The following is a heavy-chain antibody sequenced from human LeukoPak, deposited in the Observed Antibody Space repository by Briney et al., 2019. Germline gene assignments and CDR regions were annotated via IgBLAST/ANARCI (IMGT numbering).Heavy chain of an antibody. V-gene: IGHV3-23*01. CDR1: GFTFSSYA. CDR2: ISGSGGST. Sequence: GGSLRLSCAASGFTFSSYAMSWVRQAPGKGLEWVSAISGSGGSTYYADSVKGRFTISRDNSKNSLYLQMNSLRDEDTAVYYCVRDQFFSFDYWGQGTLVTVSS. D-gene: IGHD3-3*01. CDR3: VRDQFFSFDY. J-gene: IGHJ4*02.